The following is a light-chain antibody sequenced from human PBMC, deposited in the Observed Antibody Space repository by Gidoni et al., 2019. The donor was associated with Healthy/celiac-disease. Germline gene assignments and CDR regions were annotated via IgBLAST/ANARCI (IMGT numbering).Light chain of an antibody. J-gene: IGKJ3*01. CDR3: QQRSNRLT. CDR2: DAS. V-gene: IGKV3-11*01. Sequence: EIVLTQSPATLSLSPGERATLSCRASQSVSSYLAWYQQKPGQAPRLLIYDASNRATGIPARFSGSGSGTDFTLTISSLEPEDFAVYYCQQRSNRLTFGPGTKVEIK. CDR1: QSVSSY.